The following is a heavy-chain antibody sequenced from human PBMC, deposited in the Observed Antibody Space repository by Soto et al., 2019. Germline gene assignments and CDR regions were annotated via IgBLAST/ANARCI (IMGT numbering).Heavy chain of an antibody. CDR3: ARDGGYCGGGSCLYWGRDV. J-gene: IGHJ6*04. CDR2: INPNSGGT. D-gene: IGHD2-15*01. Sequence: ASVKVSCKASGYTFTGYYMHWVRQAPGQGLEWMGWINPNSGGTNYAQKFQGWVTMTRDTSISTAYMELSRLRSDDTAVYYCARDGGYCGGGSCLYWGRDVWGKGTRVTVSS. CDR1: GYTFTGYY. V-gene: IGHV1-2*04.